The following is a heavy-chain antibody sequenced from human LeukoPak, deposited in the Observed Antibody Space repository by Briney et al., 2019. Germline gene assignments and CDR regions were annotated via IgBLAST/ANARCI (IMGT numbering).Heavy chain of an antibody. J-gene: IGHJ4*02. CDR3: ASHRYCSSTSCYRNFVY. CDR1: GGTFSSYA. Sequence: GSSVKVSCKACGGTFSSYAISWVRQAPGQGLEWMGGIIPIFGTANYAQKFQGRVTITADESTSTAYMELSSLRSEDTAVYYCASHRYCSSTSCYRNFVYWGQGTLVTVSS. CDR2: IIPIFGTA. D-gene: IGHD2-2*02. V-gene: IGHV1-69*01.